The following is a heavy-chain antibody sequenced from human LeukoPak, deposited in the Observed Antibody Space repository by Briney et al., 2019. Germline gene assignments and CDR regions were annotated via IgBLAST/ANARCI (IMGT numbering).Heavy chain of an antibody. CDR1: GFTFSSYG. Sequence: GGSLRLSCAASGFTFSSYGMHWVRQAPGKGLEWVAFIRYDGSNKYYADSVKGRFTISRDNSKNTLYLQMNSLRAEDTAVYYCAKDPVTISLNPLGDAFDIWGQGTMVTVSS. J-gene: IGHJ3*02. CDR3: AKDPVTISLNPLGDAFDI. D-gene: IGHD4-17*01. V-gene: IGHV3-30*02. CDR2: IRYDGSNK.